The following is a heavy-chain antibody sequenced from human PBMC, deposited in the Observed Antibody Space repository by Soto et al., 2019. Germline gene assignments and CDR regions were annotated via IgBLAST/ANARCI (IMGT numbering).Heavy chain of an antibody. CDR2: ISYDGRNK. Sequence: GSLRLACAASGFAFSSYGMHWVRQAPGKGLEWVAVISYDGRNKYYADSVKGRFTISRDNSKNTLYLRMNSLRAEDTAVYYCAKVPDRYSSYDYWGQGTLVTVSS. D-gene: IGHD6-19*01. J-gene: IGHJ4*02. CDR3: AKVPDRYSSYDY. V-gene: IGHV3-30*18. CDR1: GFAFSSYG.